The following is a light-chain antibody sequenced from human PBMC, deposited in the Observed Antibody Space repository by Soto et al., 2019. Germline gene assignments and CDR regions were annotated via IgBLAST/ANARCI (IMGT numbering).Light chain of an antibody. V-gene: IGLV1-44*01. CDR2: TTN. CDR1: SSNIGTSS. CDR3: AAWDDSLNGHV. Sequence: QSVLTQPHPASGTPGQRVTISCSGSSSNIGTSSVHWFQQLPGTAPKLLISTTNQRPSGVPERFSGSKSGTSASLAISGLQSEDEADYSCAAWDDSLNGHVFGTGTKVTVL. J-gene: IGLJ1*01.